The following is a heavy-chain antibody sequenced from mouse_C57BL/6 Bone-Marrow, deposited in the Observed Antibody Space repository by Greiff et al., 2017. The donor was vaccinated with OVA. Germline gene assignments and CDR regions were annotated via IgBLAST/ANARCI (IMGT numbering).Heavy chain of an antibody. CDR3: ARDYGSSYIDY. V-gene: IGHV1-64*01. Sequence: QVHVKQSGPELVKPGASVKMSCKASGYTFTDYNMHWVKQSHGKSLEWIGMIHPNSGSTNYNEKFKSKATLTVDKSSSTAYMQLSSLTSEDSAVYYCARDYGSSYIDYWGQGTTLTVSS. D-gene: IGHD1-1*01. J-gene: IGHJ2*01. CDR2: IHPNSGST. CDR1: GYTFTDYN.